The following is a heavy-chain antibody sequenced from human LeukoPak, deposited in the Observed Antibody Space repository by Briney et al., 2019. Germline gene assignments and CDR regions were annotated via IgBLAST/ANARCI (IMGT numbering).Heavy chain of an antibody. Sequence: GKSLRLSCVASGFTFSHYGMHWVRQSPGKGLEWVAVIWNDGSDKYYVDSVKGRFTISRDNSRNTVYLNMDSLRAGDTARYYCAKDAQRGFDYSNSLEYWGQGTLVTVS. CDR1: GFTFSHYG. J-gene: IGHJ4*02. CDR2: IWNDGSDK. CDR3: AKDAQRGFDYSNSLEY. D-gene: IGHD4-11*01. V-gene: IGHV3-33*06.